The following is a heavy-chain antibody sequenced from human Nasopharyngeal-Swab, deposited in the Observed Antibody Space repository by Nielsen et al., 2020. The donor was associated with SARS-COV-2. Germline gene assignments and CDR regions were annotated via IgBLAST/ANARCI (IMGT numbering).Heavy chain of an antibody. V-gene: IGHV3-11*04. D-gene: IGHD1-20*01. CDR3: ASTYNYYGDYYYGMDV. J-gene: IGHJ6*02. Sequence: LSLTCAASGFTFSDYYMSWIRQAPGKGLEWVSYISSSGSTIYYADSVKGRFTISRDNAKNSLYLQMNSLRAEDTAVYYCASTYNYYGDYYYGMDVWGQGTTVTVSS. CDR1: GFTFSDYY. CDR2: ISSSGSTI.